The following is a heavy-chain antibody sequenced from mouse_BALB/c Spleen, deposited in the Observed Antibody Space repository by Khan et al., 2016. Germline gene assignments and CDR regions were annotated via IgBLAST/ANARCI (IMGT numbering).Heavy chain of an antibody. J-gene: IGHJ1*01. CDR2: ISYSGST. Sequence: EVQLQESGPGLVKPSQSLSLTCTVTGYSITSDYAWNWIRQFPGNKLEWMGYISYSGSTSYNPSLKSRISITRDTSKNQFFLQLNSMTTEDTATYYCARAPPRWYFDVWGAGPRSPSPQ. CDR1: GYSITSDYA. CDR3: ARAPPRWYFDV. V-gene: IGHV3-2*02.